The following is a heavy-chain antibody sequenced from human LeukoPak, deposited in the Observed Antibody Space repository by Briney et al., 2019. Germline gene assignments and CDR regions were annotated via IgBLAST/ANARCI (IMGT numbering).Heavy chain of an antibody. CDR2: IKSKTDGGTT. Sequence: GGSLRLSCATSGFTFTDHYMDWVRQAPGKGLEWVGRIKSKTDGGTTDYAAPVKGRFTISRDDSKNTLYLQMNSLKTEDTAVYYCTTSDWNYPEDYWGQGTLVTVSS. D-gene: IGHD1-7*01. V-gene: IGHV3-15*01. J-gene: IGHJ4*02. CDR1: GFTFTDHY. CDR3: TTSDWNYPEDY.